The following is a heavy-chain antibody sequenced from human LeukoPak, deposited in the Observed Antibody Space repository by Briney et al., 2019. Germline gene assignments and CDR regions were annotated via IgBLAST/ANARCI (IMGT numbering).Heavy chain of an antibody. J-gene: IGHJ4*02. CDR2: INQDGSGE. CDR3: ARDDDVWSGWGH. CDR1: GFPFSTYW. V-gene: IGHV3-7*01. D-gene: IGHD3-3*01. Sequence: GGSLRLSCTASGFPFSTYWLSWVRQAPGKGLEWVANINQDGSGEYYAGSVKGRFTIARDNAKNSLYLQMNSLRAEDTAVYYCARDDDVWSGWGHWGRGTLVIVSS.